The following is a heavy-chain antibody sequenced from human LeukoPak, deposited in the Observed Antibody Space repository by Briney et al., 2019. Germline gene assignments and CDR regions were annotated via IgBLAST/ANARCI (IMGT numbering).Heavy chain of an antibody. D-gene: IGHD3-22*01. CDR3: ARLSPGYYDSSGTSDAFDI. Sequence: PSETLSLTCTVSGGSISSYYWSWIRQPPGKGLEWIGYIYYSGSTNYNPSLKSRVTISVDTSKNQFSLKLSSATAADTAVYYCARLSPGYYDSSGTSDAFDIWGQGTMVTVSS. J-gene: IGHJ3*02. V-gene: IGHV4-59*08. CDR1: GGSISSYY. CDR2: IYYSGST.